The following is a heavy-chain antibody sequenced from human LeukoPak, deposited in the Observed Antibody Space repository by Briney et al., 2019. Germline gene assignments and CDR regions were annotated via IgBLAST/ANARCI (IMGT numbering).Heavy chain of an antibody. CDR1: GFTFSSYA. CDR2: ISGSGSGGST. CDR3: AVGYCSSTSCERGDY. D-gene: IGHD2-2*01. V-gene: IGHV3-23*01. J-gene: IGHJ4*02. Sequence: GGSLRLSCAASGFTFSSYAMSWVRQAPGKGLEWVSTISGSGSGGSTYYADSVKGRFTISRDNSKNTLYLQMNSLRAEDTAVYYCAVGYCSSTSCERGDYWGQGTLVTVSS.